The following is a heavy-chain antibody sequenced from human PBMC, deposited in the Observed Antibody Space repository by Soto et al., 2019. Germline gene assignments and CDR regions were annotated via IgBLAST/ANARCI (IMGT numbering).Heavy chain of an antibody. CDR2: INAGNGDT. CDR3: ARGGSGWPFDY. Sequence: VSVNLSCQAAGYNFRNYAVEWVRQAPGQRPEWMGCINAGNGDTEYSPKFQGTVTITRDTSASTAYMELHSLTSEDTAVYYCARGGSGWPFDYWGQGTLVTVSS. J-gene: IGHJ4*02. D-gene: IGHD6-19*01. CDR1: GYNFRNYA. V-gene: IGHV1-3*01.